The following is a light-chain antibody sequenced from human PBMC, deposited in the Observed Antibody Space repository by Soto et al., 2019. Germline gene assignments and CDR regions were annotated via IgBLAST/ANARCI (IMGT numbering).Light chain of an antibody. CDR2: DAS. CDR3: QQYGDSPVT. V-gene: IGKV3-20*01. J-gene: IGKJ1*01. CDR1: QSVSSY. Sequence: EVVLTQYPGAPSLSPGERAALCSRASQSVSSYLAWYQQKPGQAPRLLISDASDRATDIPDRFSGSGSGTDFTLTISRLVPEDFAVYYCQQYGDSPVTFGQGTKVDIK.